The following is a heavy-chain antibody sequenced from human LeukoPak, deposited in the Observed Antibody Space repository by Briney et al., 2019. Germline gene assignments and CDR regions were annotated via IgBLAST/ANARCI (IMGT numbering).Heavy chain of an antibody. J-gene: IGHJ4*02. D-gene: IGHD3-10*01. CDR3: ARDASDGFGYYFDY. CDR1: GGSISSYY. V-gene: IGHV4-59*01. Sequence: SETLSLTSTVPGGSISSYYWSWIRQPPGKGLWWVGHIYYSGSTRYNPSLKSRVTISVDTSKNQIHLMLSCVASAHTAVYSCARDASDGFGYYFDYWGQGTLVSDCS. CDR2: IYYSGST.